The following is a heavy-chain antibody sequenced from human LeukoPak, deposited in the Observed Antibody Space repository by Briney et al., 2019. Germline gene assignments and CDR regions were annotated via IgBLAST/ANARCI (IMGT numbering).Heavy chain of an antibody. Sequence: GGSLRLSCAASGFTFSSYAMHWVRQAPGKGLEWVAVISYDGSNKYYADSVKGRFTISRDNSKNTLYLQMNSLRAEDTAVYYCARGHITMIVVVIPDWFDPWGQGTLVTVSS. CDR3: ARGHITMIVVVIPDWFDP. J-gene: IGHJ5*02. CDR1: GFTFSSYA. V-gene: IGHV3-30-3*01. CDR2: ISYDGSNK. D-gene: IGHD3-22*01.